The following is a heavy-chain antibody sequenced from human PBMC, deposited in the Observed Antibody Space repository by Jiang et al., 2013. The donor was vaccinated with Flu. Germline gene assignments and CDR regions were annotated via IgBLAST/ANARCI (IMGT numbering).Heavy chain of an antibody. V-gene: IGHV4-39*07. CDR1: GGSISSSSYY. J-gene: IGHJ6*02. Sequence: TCTVSGGSISSSSYYWGVDPPAPRKGLEWIGSIYYSGSTYYNPSLKSRVTISVDTSKNQFSLKLSSVTAADTAVYYCARGYGDYTPYYYYYGMDVWGQGTTVTVSS. CDR2: IYYSGST. D-gene: IGHD4-17*01. CDR3: ARGYGDYTPYYYYYGMDV.